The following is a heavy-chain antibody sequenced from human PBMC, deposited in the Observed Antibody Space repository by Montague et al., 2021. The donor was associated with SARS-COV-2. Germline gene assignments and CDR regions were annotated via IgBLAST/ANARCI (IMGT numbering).Heavy chain of an antibody. J-gene: IGHJ4*02. CDR2: IDHSGNT. CDR1: RGSFHIFS. Sequence: SETLSLTCAVYRGSFHIFSWGWIRQSPGKGLEWIGEIDHSGNTNYNPSLKSRVTISVDTSKNQFSLNLTFVTAADTAMYYCARGSRVAGITPGFRYWGQGTQVAVSS. V-gene: IGHV4-34*01. D-gene: IGHD2-21*01. CDR3: ARGSRVAGITPGFRY.